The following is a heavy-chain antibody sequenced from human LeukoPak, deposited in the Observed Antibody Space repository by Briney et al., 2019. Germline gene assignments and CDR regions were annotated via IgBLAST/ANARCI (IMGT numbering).Heavy chain of an antibody. V-gene: IGHV3-7*01. CDR1: GFTFSSYW. CDR2: IKQDGTEK. CDR3: AREYSSSWYYRGFYFDY. Sequence: PGGSLRLSCAASGFTFSSYWMTWVRQAPGKGLEWVANIKQDGTEKYYVDSVKGRFTISRDNAKNSLYLQMNSLRAEDTAVYYCAREYSSSWYYRGFYFDYWGQGTLVTDSS. D-gene: IGHD6-13*01. J-gene: IGHJ4*02.